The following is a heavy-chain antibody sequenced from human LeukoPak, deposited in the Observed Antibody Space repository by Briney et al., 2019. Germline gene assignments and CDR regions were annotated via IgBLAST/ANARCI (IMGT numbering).Heavy chain of an antibody. V-gene: IGHV3-48*03. D-gene: IGHD3-16*01. CDR1: GFTFRTYE. Sequence: PGGSLRLSCAASGFTFRTYEMTWVRQAPGKGLEWVSHISTSGSTINYADSVKGRFTISRDNAKNSLYLQMNSPRAEDTAIYYCARGGSYFVHWGQGTLVTVSS. CDR3: ARGGSYFVH. J-gene: IGHJ4*02. CDR2: ISTSGSTI.